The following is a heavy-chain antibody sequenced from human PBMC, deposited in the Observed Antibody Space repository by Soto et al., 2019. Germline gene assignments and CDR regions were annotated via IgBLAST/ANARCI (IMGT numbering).Heavy chain of an antibody. V-gene: IGHV3-23*01. CDR3: AKTANGWFSAFEI. Sequence: VQLLESGGGLVQPGGSLRLSCAASGFTFSSYAMSWVRQAPGKGLEWVSAISGSGGTTYYADSVKGRFTFSRDNSKITLYLQINSLRAEDTAVYYCAKTANGWFSAFEIWGQGTMVTVSS. J-gene: IGHJ3*02. CDR2: ISGSGGTT. D-gene: IGHD6-19*01. CDR1: GFTFSSYA.